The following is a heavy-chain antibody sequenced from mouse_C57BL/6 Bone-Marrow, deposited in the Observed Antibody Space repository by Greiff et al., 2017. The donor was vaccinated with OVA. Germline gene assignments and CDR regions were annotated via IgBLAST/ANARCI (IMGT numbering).Heavy chain of an antibody. CDR3: AREEYYYGSVNAMDY. J-gene: IGHJ4*01. CDR1: GYTFTSYW. Sequence: VQLQQPGAELVRPGSSVKLSCKASGYTFTSYWMDWVKQRPGQGLEWIGNIYPSDSDTHYNQKFKDKATLTVDKSSSTAYMQLSSLTSEDSAVYYSAREEYYYGSVNAMDYWGQGTSVTVSA. D-gene: IGHD1-1*01. V-gene: IGHV1-61*01. CDR2: IYPSDSDT.